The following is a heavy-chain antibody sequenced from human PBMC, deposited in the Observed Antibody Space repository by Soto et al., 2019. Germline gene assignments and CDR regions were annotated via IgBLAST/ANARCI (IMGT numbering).Heavy chain of an antibody. Sequence: PRGSLRLSCAASGFTFSSYAMSWVRQAPGKGLEWVSAISGSRGSTYYADSVKGRFTISRDNSKNTLYLQMKSLRAEHTAVYYCAKDVGVVPAAEFDSWGQGPLVPVSS. J-gene: IGHJ4*02. D-gene: IGHD2-2*01. CDR2: ISGSRGST. CDR1: GFTFSSYA. CDR3: AKDVGVVPAAEFDS. V-gene: IGHV3-23*01.